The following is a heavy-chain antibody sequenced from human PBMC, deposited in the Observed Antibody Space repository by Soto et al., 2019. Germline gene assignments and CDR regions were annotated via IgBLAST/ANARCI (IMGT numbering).Heavy chain of an antibody. CDR1: GFTFSNYA. CDR2: FTRSGNT. Sequence: PGGSLRLSCAASGFTFSNYAMSWVRQAPGKGLEWVSTFTRSGNTYYADSVKGRFTIYRDNSKNTLYLQMNSLRAEDTAVYYCARTYSSGWYFDYWGQGTLVTVSS. CDR3: ARTYSSGWYFDY. V-gene: IGHV3-23*01. J-gene: IGHJ4*02. D-gene: IGHD6-19*01.